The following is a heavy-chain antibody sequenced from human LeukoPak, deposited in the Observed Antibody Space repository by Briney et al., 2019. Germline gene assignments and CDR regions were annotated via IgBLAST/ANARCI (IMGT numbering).Heavy chain of an antibody. J-gene: IGHJ4*02. D-gene: IGHD6-19*01. CDR3: ARRGSGWYYFDY. Sequence: NSSETLSLTCTVSDGSMNSYYWNWIRQPPGKGLEWIGYIYYSGVTNYNPSLKSRLTISVDTSKNQFSLKLSSVTAADTAVYYCARRGSGWYYFDYWGQGTLVTVSS. V-gene: IGHV4-59*08. CDR2: IYYSGVT. CDR1: DGSMNSYY.